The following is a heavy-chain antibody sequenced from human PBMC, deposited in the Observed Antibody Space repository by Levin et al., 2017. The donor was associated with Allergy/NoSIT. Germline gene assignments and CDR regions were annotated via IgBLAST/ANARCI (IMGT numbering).Heavy chain of an antibody. D-gene: IGHD3-22*01. Sequence: QAGGSLRLSCAASGFTFSSYAMSWVRQAPGKGLEWVSAISGSGGSTYYADSVKGRFTISRDNSKNTLYLQMNSLRAEDTAVYYCANSPWLYYDSTRAIDYWGQGTLVTVSS. V-gene: IGHV3-23*01. CDR1: GFTFSSYA. CDR3: ANSPWLYYDSTRAIDY. CDR2: ISGSGGST. J-gene: IGHJ4*02.